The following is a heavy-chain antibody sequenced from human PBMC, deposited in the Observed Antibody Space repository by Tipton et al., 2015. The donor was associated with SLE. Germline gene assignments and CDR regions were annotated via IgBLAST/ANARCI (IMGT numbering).Heavy chain of an antibody. Sequence: TLSLTCAVYGGSFSGYYWSWIRQPPGKGLEWIGEINHSGSTNYNPSLKSRVTISVDTSKNQFSLKLSSVTAADTAVYYCARGRDLMTTQGNWFDTWGQGTLVTVSS. CDR1: GGSFSGYY. J-gene: IGHJ5*02. V-gene: IGHV4-34*01. D-gene: IGHD4-11*01. CDR3: ARGRDLMTTQGNWFDT. CDR2: INHSGST.